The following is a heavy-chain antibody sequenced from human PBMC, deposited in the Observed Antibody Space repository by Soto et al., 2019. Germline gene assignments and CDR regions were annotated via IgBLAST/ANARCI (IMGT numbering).Heavy chain of an antibody. CDR3: ARDRYGDYDHDF. CDR1: GFTFSSHS. D-gene: IGHD5-12*01. CDR2: ISSSGITI. Sequence: EVQLVESGGDLVQPGGSLRLSCAASGFTFSSHSMNWVRQAPGKGLEWVSYISSSGITIYYAESVKGRFTISRDNAENSLFLQMNSLRAEDTAIYFCARDRYGDYDHDFWGQGTLVTVSS. V-gene: IGHV3-48*04. J-gene: IGHJ4*02.